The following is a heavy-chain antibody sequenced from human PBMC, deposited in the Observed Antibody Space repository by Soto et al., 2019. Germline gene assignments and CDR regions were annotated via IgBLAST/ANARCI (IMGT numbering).Heavy chain of an antibody. D-gene: IGHD4-4*01. J-gene: IGHJ4*02. CDR2: INYSGSF. CDR3: ARIATTTLGGPIDY. V-gene: IGHV4-28*05. CDR1: GYFISSSHW. Sequence: SETLSLTCRVSGYFISSSHWWGWIRQPPGKGLEWIGHINYSGSFYHDPSLKSRVTMSLDTSKHQFSLRLSSVAAVDTAVYYCARIATTTLGGPIDYWGRGTLVTVSS.